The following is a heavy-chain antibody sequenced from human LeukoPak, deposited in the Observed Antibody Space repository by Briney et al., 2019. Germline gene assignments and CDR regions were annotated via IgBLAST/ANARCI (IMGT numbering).Heavy chain of an antibody. CDR1: GFTFSSYS. V-gene: IGHV3-21*01. CDR2: ISSSSYI. J-gene: IGHJ6*02. Sequence: GGSLRLSCAASGFTFSSYSMNWVRQAPGKGLEWVSSISSSSYIYYADSVKGRFTISRDNAKNSLYLQMNSLRAEDTAVYYCARDSMTTVVKDYYYGMDVWGQGTTVTVSS. CDR3: ARDSMTTVVKDYYYGMDV. D-gene: IGHD4-23*01.